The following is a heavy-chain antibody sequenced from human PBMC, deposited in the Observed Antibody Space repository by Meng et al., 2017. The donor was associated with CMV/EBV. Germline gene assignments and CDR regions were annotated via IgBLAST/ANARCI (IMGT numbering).Heavy chain of an antibody. Sequence: SAFSFSPSGLHWVLQAPGKGLEWVSLIMYDGSNKYYADSVKGRFTISRDNSKNTLYLQMNSLRAEDTAVYFCAKGVAPTGNPNWFDPWGQGALVTVSS. CDR2: IMYDGSNK. CDR1: AFSFSPSG. V-gene: IGHV3-30*02. CDR3: AKGVAPTGNPNWFDP. D-gene: IGHD1-1*01. J-gene: IGHJ5*02.